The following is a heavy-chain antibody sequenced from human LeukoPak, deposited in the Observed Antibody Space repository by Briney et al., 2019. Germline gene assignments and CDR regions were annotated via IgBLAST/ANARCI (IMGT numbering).Heavy chain of an antibody. Sequence: GGSLRLSCAASGFTFSNYWMTWVRQVPGKGLEWVASIKEDGSDRYNVDSVKGRFTITRDNAKNSLSLQMSSRRAEDTAVYYCASTLTFDNWGLGILVTVSS. CDR1: GFTFSNYW. CDR3: ASTLTFDN. J-gene: IGHJ3*02. CDR2: IKEDGSDR. V-gene: IGHV3-7*01.